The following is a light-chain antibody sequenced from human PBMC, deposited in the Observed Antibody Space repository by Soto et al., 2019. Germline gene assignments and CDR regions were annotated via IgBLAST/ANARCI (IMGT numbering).Light chain of an antibody. CDR2: SND. J-gene: IGLJ3*02. Sequence: QSVLTQPPSASGTPGQRVTISCSGSSSNIGNNNVYWYQQLPGAAPKRLVDSNDQRPSGVPDRISGSKSGTSASLAISGLRPEDEADYYCAAWDGSQRGVVFGGGTKVTVL. CDR3: AAWDGSQRGVV. V-gene: IGLV1-47*02. CDR1: SSNIGNNN.